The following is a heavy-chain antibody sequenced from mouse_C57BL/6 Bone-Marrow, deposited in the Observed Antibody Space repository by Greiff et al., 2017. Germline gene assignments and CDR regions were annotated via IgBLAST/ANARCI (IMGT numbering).Heavy chain of an antibody. CDR3: AGGGLRRRARFAY. CDR2: IYPGNSDT. V-gene: IGHV1-5*01. D-gene: IGHD2-4*01. CDR1: GYTFTSYW. Sequence: VQLKQSGTVLARPGASVKMSCKTSGYTFTSYWMHWVKQRPGQGLEWIGAIYPGNSDTSYNQKFKGKAKLTAVTSASTAYMELSSLTNEDSAVYYGAGGGLRRRARFAYWGQGTLVTVSA. J-gene: IGHJ3*01.